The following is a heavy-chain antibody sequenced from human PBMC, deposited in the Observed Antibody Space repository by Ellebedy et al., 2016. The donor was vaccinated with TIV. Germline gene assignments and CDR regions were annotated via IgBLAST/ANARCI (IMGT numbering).Heavy chain of an antibody. CDR2: ISYDGGDE. CDR1: GFTFSSYA. V-gene: IGHV3-30-3*01. D-gene: IGHD3-10*01. Sequence: PGGSLRLSCAASGFTFSSYAMHWVRQAPGKGLEWVTVISYDGGDEYYADSVKGRFTISRDNSKNTLYLQMNSLRAEYTAVYYCARYQETWFGDPTGLNYWGQGTLVTVSS. CDR3: ARYQETWFGDPTGLNY. J-gene: IGHJ4*02.